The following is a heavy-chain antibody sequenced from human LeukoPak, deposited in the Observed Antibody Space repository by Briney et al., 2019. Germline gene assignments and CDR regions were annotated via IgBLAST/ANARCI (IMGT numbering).Heavy chain of an antibody. CDR1: GYTFSDYA. CDR2: INSGIYKT. CDR3: ARWGCSSASCNASFDY. Sequence: ASLKVSCKASGYTFSDYAIHWVRQAPGRGLEWMGWINSGIYKTRYSQDFQGRVTTTRDTSARTVYMELSSLRSEDMAVYYCARWGCSSASCNASFDYWGQGTLVTVSS. V-gene: IGHV1-3*03. D-gene: IGHD2-2*01. J-gene: IGHJ4*02.